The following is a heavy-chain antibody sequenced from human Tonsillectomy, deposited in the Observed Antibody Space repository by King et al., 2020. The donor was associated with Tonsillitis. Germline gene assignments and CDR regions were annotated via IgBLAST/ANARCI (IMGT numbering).Heavy chain of an antibody. Sequence: VQLVESGGGLVQPGGSLRLSCVASEFTFSNYWMHWVRQVPGKGLVWVSRINTDGTITNYADSVKGRFTISRDNAQNSLFLQMNSLRAEDTAVYYCVRDLAGRYGTWGQGTLVTVSS. D-gene: IGHD3-16*01. CDR2: INTDGTIT. V-gene: IGHV3-74*01. J-gene: IGHJ5*02. CDR1: EFTFSNYW. CDR3: VRDLAGRYGT.